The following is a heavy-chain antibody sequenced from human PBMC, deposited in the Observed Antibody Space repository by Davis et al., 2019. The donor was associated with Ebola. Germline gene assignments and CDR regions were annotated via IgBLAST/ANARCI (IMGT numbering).Heavy chain of an antibody. Sequence: SETLSLTCAVYGGSFSGYYWSWMRQPPGKGLEWIGYIYYSGSTNYNPSLKSRVTISVDTSKNQFSLKLSSVTAADTAVYYCARERGSSSSTYYYYYGMDVWGQGTTVTVSS. CDR2: IYYSGST. CDR1: GGSFSGYY. D-gene: IGHD6-6*01. V-gene: IGHV4-59*12. CDR3: ARERGSSSSTYYYYYGMDV. J-gene: IGHJ6*02.